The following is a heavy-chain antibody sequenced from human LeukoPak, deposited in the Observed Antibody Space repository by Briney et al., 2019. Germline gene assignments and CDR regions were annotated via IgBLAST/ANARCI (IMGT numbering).Heavy chain of an antibody. CDR3: ARGMGYYYGSGSYYTPKFDY. CDR1: GVTYSSYA. Sequence: GGSLRLSCAASGVTYSSYAMHWVRQAPGKGLEWVAVISYDGSNKYYADSVKGRFTISRDNSKNTLYLQMNSLRAEDTAVYYCARGMGYYYGSGSYYTPKFDYWGQGTLVTVSS. V-gene: IGHV3-30-3*01. CDR2: ISYDGSNK. J-gene: IGHJ4*02. D-gene: IGHD3-10*01.